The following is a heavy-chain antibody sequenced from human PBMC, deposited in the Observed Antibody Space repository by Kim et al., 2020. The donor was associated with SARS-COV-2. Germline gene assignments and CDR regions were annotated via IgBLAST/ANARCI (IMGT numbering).Heavy chain of an antibody. J-gene: IGHJ4*02. CDR3: AKASSRGAYLTYFDY. Sequence: DSVKGRFTISRDDSKNTLHLQMNSRRAEDTAVYYCAKASSRGAYLTYFDYWGPGTLVTVSS. V-gene: IGHV3-23*01. D-gene: IGHD1-26*01.